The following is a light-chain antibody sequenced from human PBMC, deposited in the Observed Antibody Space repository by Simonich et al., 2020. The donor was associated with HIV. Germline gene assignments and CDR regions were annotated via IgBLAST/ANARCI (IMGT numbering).Light chain of an antibody. V-gene: IGKV3-11*01. CDR3: QQRSNWIT. Sequence: EIVLTQSPAILSLSPGERATLSCRASQSVSSYLACYQQKPGQAPRLLNYDASNRATGVPARFSGSGSGTDFTLTMTSLESEDFAVYYCQQRSNWITFGQGTRLEIK. CDR2: DAS. CDR1: QSVSSY. J-gene: IGKJ5*01.